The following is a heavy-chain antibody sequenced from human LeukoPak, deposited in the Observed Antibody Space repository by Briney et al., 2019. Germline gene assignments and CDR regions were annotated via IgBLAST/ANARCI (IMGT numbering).Heavy chain of an antibody. D-gene: IGHD3-22*01. CDR1: GFTFSSYA. CDR3: ADPPGITMIVPDY. V-gene: IGHV3-23*01. CDR2: ISGSVDST. Sequence: PGGSLRLSCAASGFTFSSYAMNWVRQAPGKGLEWVSTISGSVDSTYYADSVKGRFTISRDNSKSTLYLQMNSLRAEDTAVYYCADPPGITMIVPDYWGQGTLVTVSS. J-gene: IGHJ4*02.